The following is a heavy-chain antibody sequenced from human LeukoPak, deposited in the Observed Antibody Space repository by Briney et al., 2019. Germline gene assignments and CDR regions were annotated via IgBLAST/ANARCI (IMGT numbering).Heavy chain of an antibody. V-gene: IGHV3-7*03. CDR1: GFTFSSYW. CDR3: AKDQGDIVVVPAAYFDY. CDR2: IKQDGSEK. D-gene: IGHD2-2*01. Sequence: PGGSLRLSCAASGFTFSSYWMSWVRQAPGKGLEWVANIKQDGSEKYYVDSVKGRFTISRDNSKNTLYLQMNSLRAEDTAVYYCAKDQGDIVVVPAAYFDYWGQGTLVTVSS. J-gene: IGHJ4*02.